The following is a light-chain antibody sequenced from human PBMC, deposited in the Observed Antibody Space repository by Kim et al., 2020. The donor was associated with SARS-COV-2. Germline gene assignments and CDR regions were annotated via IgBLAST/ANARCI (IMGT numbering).Light chain of an antibody. V-gene: IGKV1-27*01. CDR1: HGISNY. CDR3: QKYNSAPLT. Sequence: ASGGDRVTITCRASHGISNYLALYQQKPGKVPRLLIYAASTLQSGVPSRFSGSGSGTDFTLTISSLQPEDVATYYCQKYNSAPLTFGGGTKVEIK. J-gene: IGKJ4*01. CDR2: AAS.